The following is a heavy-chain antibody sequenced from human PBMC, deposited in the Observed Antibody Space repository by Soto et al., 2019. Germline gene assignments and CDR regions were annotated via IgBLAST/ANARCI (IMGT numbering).Heavy chain of an antibody. CDR3: ARSTYYYDSSGSYTWFDP. J-gene: IGHJ5*02. Sequence: SPTLSLTCTVYGGSISSYYWSWIRQPQGKGLEWIGYIYYSGSTNYNPSLKSRVTISVDTSKNQFSLKLSSVTAADTAVYYCARSTYYYDSSGSYTWFDPWGQGTLVTVS. V-gene: IGHV4-59*01. CDR1: GGSISSYY. CDR2: IYYSGST. D-gene: IGHD3-22*01.